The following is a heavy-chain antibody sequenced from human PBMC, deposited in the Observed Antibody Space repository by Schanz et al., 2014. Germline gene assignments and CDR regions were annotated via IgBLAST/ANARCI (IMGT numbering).Heavy chain of an antibody. V-gene: IGHV3-23*03. CDR1: GFIFSSYA. J-gene: IGHJ4*02. CDR2: IIYSDGST. CDR3: AKDLAVAGDY. D-gene: IGHD6-19*01. Sequence: EVQLVESGGGLVQPGGSLKLSCAASGFIFSSYAMTWVRQAPGKGLECVSIIYSDGSTYYVDSVKGRFTISRDNSKNTLYLQMNSLRAEDTAVYYCAKDLAVAGDYWGQGTLVTVSS.